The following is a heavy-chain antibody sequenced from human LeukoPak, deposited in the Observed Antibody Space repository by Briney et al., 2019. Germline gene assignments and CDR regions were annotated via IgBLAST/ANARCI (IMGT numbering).Heavy chain of an antibody. CDR2: ITHSGST. CDR3: ASHSGYDLNWFDP. D-gene: IGHD5-12*01. Sequence: PSETLSLTCTVSGGSISSYYWSWIRQPPGKGLEWIGEITHSGSTNYNPSLKSRVTISVDTSKNQFSLKLSSVTAADTAVYYCASHSGYDLNWFDPWGQGTLVTVSS. J-gene: IGHJ5*02. CDR1: GGSISSYY. V-gene: IGHV4-34*01.